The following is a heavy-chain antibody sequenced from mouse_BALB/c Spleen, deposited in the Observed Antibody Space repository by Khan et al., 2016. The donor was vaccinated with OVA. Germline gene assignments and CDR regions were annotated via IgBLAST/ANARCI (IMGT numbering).Heavy chain of an antibody. J-gene: IGHJ3*01. V-gene: IGHV1S135*01. CDR2: IDPFNGST. CDR3: ARHGTSSWFAY. CDR1: GYSFTTYY. D-gene: IGHD1-1*01. Sequence: VQLQQSGPELMKPGASVKISCKASGYSFTTYYIHWVKQSHGKSLEWIGYIDPFNGSTTYNQKFKGKATLTVDKSSSTAYMHPSSLTSEDSAVYYGARHGTSSWFAYWGQGTLVSDSA.